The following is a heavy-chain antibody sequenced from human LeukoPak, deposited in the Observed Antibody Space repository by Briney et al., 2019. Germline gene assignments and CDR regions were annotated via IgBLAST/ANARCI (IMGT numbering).Heavy chain of an antibody. D-gene: IGHD1-1*01. J-gene: IGHJ6*02. CDR3: AGRGSTSYYYYGMDV. V-gene: IGHV5-51*01. Sequence: GESLKISCKGSGYSFSNYWIGWVRQMPGKGLEWMGIIYPGDSDTRYSPSFQGQVTISADKSISTAYLQWSSLKASDTAMYYCAGRGSTSYYYYGMDVWGQGTTVTVSS. CDR2: IYPGDSDT. CDR1: GYSFSNYW.